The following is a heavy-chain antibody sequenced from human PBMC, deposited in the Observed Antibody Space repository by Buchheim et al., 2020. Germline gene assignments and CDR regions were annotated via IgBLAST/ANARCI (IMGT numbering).Heavy chain of an antibody. Sequence: QVQLVQSGAEVKKPGASVKLSCKAYGYTFISYYVHWVRQAPGQGLERMGIINPSGGSTSYSQKFQGRVTMTSDTSTSTVYMELSSLRSEDTAVYYCARDRGAAAGTSPGYWGQGTL. CDR2: INPSGGST. CDR3: ARDRGAAAGTSPGY. CDR1: GYTFISYY. V-gene: IGHV1-46*01. J-gene: IGHJ4*02. D-gene: IGHD6-13*01.